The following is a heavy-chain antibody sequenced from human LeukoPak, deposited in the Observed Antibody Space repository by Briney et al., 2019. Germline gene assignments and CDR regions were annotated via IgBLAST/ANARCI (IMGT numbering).Heavy chain of an antibody. CDR2: ISTGSDST. Sequence: GGSLRLSCVMSGFTFRNYAMNWVRQAPGKGLEWISDISTGSDSTYHIESVRGRFTISRDNSMNTLYLQMNSLRLDDTAVYYCASGLYGGVFDNWGQGTLVTVSS. J-gene: IGHJ4*02. CDR3: ASGLYGGVFDN. CDR1: GFTFRNYA. D-gene: IGHD4/OR15-4a*01. V-gene: IGHV3-23*01.